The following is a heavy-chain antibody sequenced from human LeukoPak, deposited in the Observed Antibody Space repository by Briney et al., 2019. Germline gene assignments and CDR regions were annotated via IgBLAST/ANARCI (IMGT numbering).Heavy chain of an antibody. Sequence: GGSLRLSCAPSGFTFSSYAMSWVRQAPGKGLEWVAVISGGGSGTYYADSVRGRFTISRDNSKNTLYLQMNSLRAEDTAVYYCARDRYYDSSGYPTWGQGTLVTVSS. J-gene: IGHJ5*02. D-gene: IGHD3-22*01. CDR2: ISGGGSGT. CDR3: ARDRYYDSSGYPT. V-gene: IGHV3-23*01. CDR1: GFTFSSYA.